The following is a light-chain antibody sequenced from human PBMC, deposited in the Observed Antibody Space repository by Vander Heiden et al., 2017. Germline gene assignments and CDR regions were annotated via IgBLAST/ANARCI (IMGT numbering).Light chain of an antibody. CDR2: TNN. CDR3: AAWDDTLNGVV. J-gene: IGLJ2*01. CDR1: SSNIGNYT. Sequence: QSVLTQPPSPSGTPGQRVTISCSGSSSNIGNYTVNWYQQLPGTGPKLLIYTNNQRPSGVPDRFSGSKSGTSASLAISGLQSEDEADYHCAAWDDTLNGVVFGGGTKLSVL. V-gene: IGLV1-44*01.